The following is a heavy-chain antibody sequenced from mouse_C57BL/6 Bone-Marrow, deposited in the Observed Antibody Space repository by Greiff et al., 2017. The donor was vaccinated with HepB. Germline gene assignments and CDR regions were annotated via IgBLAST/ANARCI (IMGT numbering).Heavy chain of an antibody. J-gene: IGHJ2*01. Sequence: QVQLQQSGAELVKPGASVKMSCKASGYTFTSYWITWVKQRPGQGLEWIGDIYPGSGSTNYNEKFKSKATLTVDTSSSTAYMQLSSLTSEDSAVYYCASSQGYFYYFDDWGQGTTLTVAS. CDR1: GYTFTSYW. D-gene: IGHD3-1*01. CDR2: IYPGSGST. CDR3: ASSQGYFYYFDD. V-gene: IGHV1-55*01.